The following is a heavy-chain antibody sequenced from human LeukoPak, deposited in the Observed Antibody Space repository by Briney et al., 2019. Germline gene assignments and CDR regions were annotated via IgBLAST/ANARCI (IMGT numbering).Heavy chain of an antibody. D-gene: IGHD5-18*01. Sequence: PGGSLRLSCAASGFTFSSYEMNWVRQAPGKGLEWVSYISSSSSYIYYADSVKGRFTISRDNAKNSLYLQMNSLRAEDTAVYYCARESDTAMVFDYWGQGTLVTVSS. V-gene: IGHV3-21*05. CDR1: GFTFSSYE. J-gene: IGHJ4*02. CDR2: ISSSSSYI. CDR3: ARESDTAMVFDY.